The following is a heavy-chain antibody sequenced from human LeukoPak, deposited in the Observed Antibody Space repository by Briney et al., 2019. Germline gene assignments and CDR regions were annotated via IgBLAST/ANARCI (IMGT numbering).Heavy chain of an antibody. J-gene: IGHJ4*02. CDR3: AKVKKCSSTSCYTEFDY. V-gene: IGHV3-23*01. CDR2: ISGSGGST. Sequence: GGSLRLSFAAPGFTFSSYAMSWVRQAPGKGLEWASAISGSGGSTYYADSVKGRFTIYRDNSKNTLYLQMNSLRAEDTAVYYCAKVKKCSSTSCYTEFDYWGQGTLVTVSS. CDR1: GFTFSSYA. D-gene: IGHD2-2*02.